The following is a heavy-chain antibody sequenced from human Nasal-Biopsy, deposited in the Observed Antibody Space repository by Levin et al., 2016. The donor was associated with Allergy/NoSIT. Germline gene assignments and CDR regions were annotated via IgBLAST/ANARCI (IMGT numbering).Heavy chain of an antibody. CDR1: GGSISSGSQY. V-gene: IGHV4-61*02. Sequence: SETLSLTCTVSGGSISSGSQYWSWIRQPAGKGLEWIGRIYISGVTHYNPSLKSRVTISLDTSKNQFSLKLSSVTAADTAVYYCARDHAWLGEFLSAMDVWGQGTTVTVSS. CDR3: ARDHAWLGEFLSAMDV. J-gene: IGHJ6*02. D-gene: IGHD3-10*01. CDR2: IYISGVT.